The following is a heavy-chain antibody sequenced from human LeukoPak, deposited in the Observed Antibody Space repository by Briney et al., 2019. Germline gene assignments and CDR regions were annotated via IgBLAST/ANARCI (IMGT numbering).Heavy chain of an antibody. V-gene: IGHV1-8*01. Sequence: GASVKVSCKASGYTFTNYDFNWMRQATGQGLEWMGWMNPNSGSTGYAQKFQGRVTMTRDTSISTAYMGLSSLTSEDTAVYYCAKILEFFGWGQPNIFGYWGQGTLVTASS. J-gene: IGHJ4*02. D-gene: IGHD2-15*01. CDR2: MNPNSGST. CDR1: GYTFTNYD. CDR3: AKILEFFGWGQPNIFGY.